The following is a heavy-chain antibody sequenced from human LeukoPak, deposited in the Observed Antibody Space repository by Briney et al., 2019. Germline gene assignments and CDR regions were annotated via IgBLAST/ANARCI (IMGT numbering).Heavy chain of an antibody. CDR3: AKGPLLCSSLGRNLYYYYMDV. Sequence: GGSLRLSCAASGFTFSSYRMTWVRQAPGKGLEWVSSISGSGGSTYYADSVKGRFTISRDSSKNTPYLQMNSLRAEDTAVYYCAKGPLLCSSLGRNLYYYYMDVWGKGTTITVSS. CDR1: GFTFSSYR. V-gene: IGHV3-23*01. CDR2: ISGSGGST. D-gene: IGHD3-10*02. J-gene: IGHJ6*03.